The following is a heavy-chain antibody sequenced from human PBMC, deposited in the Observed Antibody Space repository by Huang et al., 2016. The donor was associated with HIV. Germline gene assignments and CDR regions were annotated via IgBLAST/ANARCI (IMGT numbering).Heavy chain of an antibody. Sequence: QLQLQESGPGLVRPSETLSLICTVSGGSITDSNYYWGWIRQPSGKGLEWIGSIYYSGDTDYTPSLKSRVTMSVDTSKNRFSLDIRSVAVADTAIYYCARHFGSWSGYFDSWGQGTLVPVSS. CDR1: GGSITDSNYY. V-gene: IGHV4-39*01. CDR2: IYYSGDT. J-gene: IGHJ4*02. D-gene: IGHD3-10*01. CDR3: ARHFGSWSGYFDS.